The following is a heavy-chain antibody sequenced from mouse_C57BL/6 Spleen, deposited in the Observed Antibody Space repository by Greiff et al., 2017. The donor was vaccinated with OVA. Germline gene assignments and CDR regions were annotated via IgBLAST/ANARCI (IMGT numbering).Heavy chain of an antibody. V-gene: IGHV1-50*01. CDR3: ARWDEGDY. Sequence: VQLQQPGAELVKPGASVKLSCKASGYTFTSYWMQWVKQRPGQGLEWIGEIDPSDSYTNYNQKFKGKATLTVDTSSSTAYMQLSSLTSEDSAVYYCARWDEGDYWGQGTTLTVSS. CDR1: GYTFTSYW. CDR2: IDPSDSYT. D-gene: IGHD4-1*01. J-gene: IGHJ2*01.